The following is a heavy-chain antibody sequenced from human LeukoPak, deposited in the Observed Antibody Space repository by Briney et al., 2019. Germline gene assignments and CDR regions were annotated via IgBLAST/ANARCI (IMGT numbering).Heavy chain of an antibody. Sequence: SETLSLTCTVSGDSISEYYRSWIRQPPGKGLEWIWEVYYSGGTHYNPSLKSRDTISVDTSKNPFSLWLRSVRAADTDVYYCARELDGNGGWFDPWGQGTPVPVSS. CDR2: VYYSGGT. CDR1: GDSISEYY. D-gene: IGHD7-27*01. V-gene: IGHV4-59*12. J-gene: IGHJ5*02. CDR3: ARELDGNGGWFDP.